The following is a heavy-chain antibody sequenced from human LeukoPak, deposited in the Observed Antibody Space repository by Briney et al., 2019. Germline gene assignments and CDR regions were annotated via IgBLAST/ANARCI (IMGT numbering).Heavy chain of an antibody. CDR1: GGSISSGSYY. D-gene: IGHD6-19*01. CDR2: IYRSGST. J-gene: IGHJ4*02. CDR3: ARESAGYSSGWTPGY. V-gene: IGHV4-61*02. Sequence: NPSETLSLTCTVSGGSISSGSYYWSWIRQPAGKGLEWIGGIYRSGSTNYNPSLKSRVTISVDTSKDQFSLKLSSVTAADTAVYYCARESAGYSSGWTPGYWGQGTLVTVSS.